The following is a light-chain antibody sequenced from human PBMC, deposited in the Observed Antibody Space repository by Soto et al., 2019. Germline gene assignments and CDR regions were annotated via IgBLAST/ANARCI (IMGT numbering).Light chain of an antibody. V-gene: IGKV1-27*01. J-gene: IGKJ1*01. Sequence: IQMTPSPCCLSSSVIGIVTITSRASQGINNYLAWYQQKPGKVPVLLIYSASTLKSGVPSRFSGRGAGTDFTLTISSLQPEDFATYYCQKYDRAPRTFGQGTKVDIK. CDR3: QKYDRAPRT. CDR1: QGINNY. CDR2: SAS.